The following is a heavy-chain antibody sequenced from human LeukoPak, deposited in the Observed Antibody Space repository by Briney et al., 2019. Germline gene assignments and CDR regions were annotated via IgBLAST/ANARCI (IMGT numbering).Heavy chain of an antibody. CDR2: IKKDGGEK. Sequence: GGSLRLSCAASGFSFSSNWMSWVRQAPGKGLEWVGSIKKDGGEKYYVDSVKGRFTISRDNAKNSLCLQMNSLRVEDTAVYYCATYCGGDCYSPHDAFDMWGQGTMVTVSS. CDR3: ATYCGGDCYSPHDAFDM. J-gene: IGHJ3*02. V-gene: IGHV3-7*05. D-gene: IGHD2-21*02. CDR1: GFSFSSNW.